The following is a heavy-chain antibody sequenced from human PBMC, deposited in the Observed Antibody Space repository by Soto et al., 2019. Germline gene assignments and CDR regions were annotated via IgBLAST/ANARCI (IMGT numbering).Heavy chain of an antibody. Sequence: DVQLVESGGGLVKPGGSLRLSCTASGFTFNLYTLNWVRQAPGKGLEWVSSISSTSSYIYYADSVKGRFAISRDNAEKSLCLQMSDLKAEDTAIYYCSTAGCSGYRNFDFWGQGTLVTVAS. CDR1: GFTFNLYT. J-gene: IGHJ4*02. V-gene: IGHV3-21*01. CDR3: STAGCSGYRNFDF. CDR2: ISSTSSYI. D-gene: IGHD3-3*01.